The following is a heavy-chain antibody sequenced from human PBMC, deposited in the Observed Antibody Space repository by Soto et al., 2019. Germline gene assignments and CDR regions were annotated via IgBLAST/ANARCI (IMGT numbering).Heavy chain of an antibody. CDR1: GGSISSYY. CDR3: RRGGYSGYVVDE. V-gene: IGHV4-59*12. D-gene: IGHD5-12*01. CDR2: IYYSGST. Sequence: PSETLSLTCTVSGGSISSYYWSWIRQPPGKGLEWIGYIYYSGSTNYNPSLKSRVTISVDTSKNQFSPKLTSVTAADTAVYYCRRGGYSGYVVDEWGEGTLVTVSS. J-gene: IGHJ4*02.